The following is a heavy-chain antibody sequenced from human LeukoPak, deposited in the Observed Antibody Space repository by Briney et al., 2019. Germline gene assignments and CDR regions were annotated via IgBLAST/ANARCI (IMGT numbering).Heavy chain of an antibody. Sequence: SETLSLTCAVYGGSFSGYYWSWIRQPPGKGLEWIGEINHSGSTNYNPSLKSRATISVDTSKNQFSLKLSSVTAADTAVYYCARAPYYDYVWGSYRHNTWFDPWGQGTLVTVSS. J-gene: IGHJ5*02. V-gene: IGHV4-34*01. CDR3: ARAPYYDYVWGSYRHNTWFDP. D-gene: IGHD3-16*02. CDR2: INHSGST. CDR1: GGSFSGYY.